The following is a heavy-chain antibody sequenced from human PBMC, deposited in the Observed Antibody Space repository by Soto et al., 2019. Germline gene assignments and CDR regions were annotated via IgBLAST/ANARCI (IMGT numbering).Heavy chain of an antibody. CDR3: ARAGISGCIRRLFDY. Sequence: PSEPLSPTCTVSGGSISTSYWSWVRQPPGKGLEWIGYIFYSGTTNYNPSLKSRVTISVDTSENQLSLKLSSVTAADKAVYYGARAGISGCIRRLFDYWGQGTLVTVSS. D-gene: IGHD3-10*01. J-gene: IGHJ4*02. V-gene: IGHV4-59*01. CDR2: IFYSGTT. CDR1: GGSISTSY.